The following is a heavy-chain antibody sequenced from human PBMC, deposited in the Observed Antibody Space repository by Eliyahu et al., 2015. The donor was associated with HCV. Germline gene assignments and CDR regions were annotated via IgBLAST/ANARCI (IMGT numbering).Heavy chain of an antibody. CDR1: GFTFXSYG. D-gene: IGHD6-19*01. V-gene: IGHV3-30*03. CDR3: ATLAVAGDFDY. J-gene: IGHJ4*02. CDR2: ISYDGSNK. Sequence: QVQLVESGGGVVQPGRSLRLSCAASGFTFXSYGXHWVRQAPGKGLEWVAVISYDGSNKYYADSVKGRFTISRDNSKNTLYLQMNSLRAEDTAVYYCATLAVAGDFDYWGQGTLVTVSS.